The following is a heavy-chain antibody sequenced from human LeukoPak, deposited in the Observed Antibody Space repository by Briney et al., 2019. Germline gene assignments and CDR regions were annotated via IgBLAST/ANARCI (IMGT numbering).Heavy chain of an antibody. CDR2: IYYSGST. V-gene: IGHV4-39*07. CDR1: GGSISSRSYY. CDR3: ARIMSWRWFDP. J-gene: IGHJ5*02. Sequence: SETLSLSCTLCGGSISSRSYYWGWIRQPPGKGLEWIGSIYYSGSTYYNPSLKSRVTISVDTSKNQFSLKLNSVTAADTAVYYCARIMSWRWFDPWGQGTLVTVSS. D-gene: IGHD6-13*01.